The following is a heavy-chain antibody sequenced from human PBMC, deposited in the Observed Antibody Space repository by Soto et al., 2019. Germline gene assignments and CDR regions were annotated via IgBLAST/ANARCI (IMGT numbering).Heavy chain of an antibody. Sequence: GSLRLSCAASGXTFSSYAMTWVRQAPGRGLEWVSSISGSGDSTHYADSVKGRFTISRDNSKNTLYLQMNSLRAEGRAVYYCAKANTIFGAVIPFYYYGMDAWGQGPTGTVSS. CDR1: GXTFSSYA. CDR3: AKANTIFGAVIPFYYYGMDA. V-gene: IGHV3-23*01. CDR2: ISGSGDST. J-gene: IGHJ6*02. D-gene: IGHD3-3*01.